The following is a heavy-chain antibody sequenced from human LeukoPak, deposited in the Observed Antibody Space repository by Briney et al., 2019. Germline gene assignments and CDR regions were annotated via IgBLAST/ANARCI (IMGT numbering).Heavy chain of an antibody. CDR1: GFTFSSYW. CDR2: IKQDGSEK. D-gene: IGHD3-22*01. CDR3: ARVDDSSGYYYFYYYYDMDV. Sequence: GGSLRLPCAASGFTFSSYWMSWVRQAPGKGLEWVANIKQDGSEKYYVDSVKGRFTISRDNAKNSLYLQMNSLRAEDTAVYYCARVDDSSGYYYFYYYYDMDVWGQGTTVTVSS. J-gene: IGHJ6*02. V-gene: IGHV3-7*01.